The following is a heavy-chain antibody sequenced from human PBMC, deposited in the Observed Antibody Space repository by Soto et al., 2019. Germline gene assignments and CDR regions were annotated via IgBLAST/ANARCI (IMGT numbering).Heavy chain of an antibody. D-gene: IGHD6-19*01. V-gene: IGHV1-3*01. J-gene: IGHJ6*02. CDR3: ARVEAGHYYYDMDV. Sequence: ASVKVSCKASGYTFTSYAMHWVRQAPGQRLEWMGWINAGSGNTKYSQKFQGRVTITRDTSASTAYMELSSLRSEDTAVYYCARVEAGHYYYDMDVWGQGTTVTVSS. CDR2: INAGSGNT. CDR1: GYTFTSYA.